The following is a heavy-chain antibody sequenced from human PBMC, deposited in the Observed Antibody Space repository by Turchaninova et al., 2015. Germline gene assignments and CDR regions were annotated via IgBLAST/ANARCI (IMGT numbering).Heavy chain of an antibody. CDR2: ISYSGGT. V-gene: IGHV4-30-4*08. Sequence: QVQLQESGPGLVKPSQTLSLTCTVSGGSISSGDYYWSWIRQPPGKGLEWIGYISYSGGTYYNPSLKSRVTLPVGTARNQFSLKLSSVTAADTAVYYCARGRMVRGVAYYFDYWGQGTLVTVSS. D-gene: IGHD3-10*01. J-gene: IGHJ4*02. CDR1: GGSISSGDYY. CDR3: ARGRMVRGVAYYFDY.